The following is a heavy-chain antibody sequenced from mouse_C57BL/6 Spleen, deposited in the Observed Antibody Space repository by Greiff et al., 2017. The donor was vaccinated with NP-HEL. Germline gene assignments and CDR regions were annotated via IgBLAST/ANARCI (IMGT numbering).Heavy chain of an antibody. Sequence: VQRVESGAELARPGASVKMSCKASGYTFTSYTMHWVKQRPGQGLEWIGYINPSSGYTKYNQKFKDKATLTADKSSSTAYMQLSSLTSEDSAVYYCARRNDRFDYWGQGTTLTVSS. CDR1: GYTFTSYT. CDR2: INPSSGYT. CDR3: ARRNDRFDY. J-gene: IGHJ2*01. V-gene: IGHV1-4*01.